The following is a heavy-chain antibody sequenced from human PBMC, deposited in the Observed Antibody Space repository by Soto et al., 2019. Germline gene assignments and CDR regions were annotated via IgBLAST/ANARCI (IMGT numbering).Heavy chain of an antibody. Sequence: GGSLRLSCAASGFDFYYYNMNWVRQAPGRGLEWVSSISGTGIDIHFADSVKGRFVISRDNAKTSLYLQMNSIRPEDTAVYYCARERAVHYTEYYFDYWGQGTLVTVSS. CDR1: GFDFYYYN. CDR2: ISGTGIDI. J-gene: IGHJ4*01. D-gene: IGHD3-10*01. V-gene: IGHV3-21*01. CDR3: ARERAVHYTEYYFDY.